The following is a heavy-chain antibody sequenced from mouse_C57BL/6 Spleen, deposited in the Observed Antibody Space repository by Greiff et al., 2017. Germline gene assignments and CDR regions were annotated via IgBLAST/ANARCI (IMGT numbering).Heavy chain of an antibody. D-gene: IGHD1-1*01. V-gene: IGHV1-82*01. CDR2: IYPGDGDT. J-gene: IGHJ2*01. Sequence: VQLQQSGPELVKPGASVKISCKASGYAFSSSWMNWVKQRPGKGLEWIGRIYPGDGDTNYNGKFKGKATLTADKASSTAYMQLSSLTSEDSAVDFCARYGSSWNFDYWGQGTTLTVSS. CDR1: GYAFSSSW. CDR3: ARYGSSWNFDY.